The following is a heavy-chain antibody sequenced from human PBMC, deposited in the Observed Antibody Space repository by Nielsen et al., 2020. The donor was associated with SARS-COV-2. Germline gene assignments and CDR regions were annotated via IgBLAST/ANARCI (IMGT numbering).Heavy chain of an antibody. CDR2: IYTDGST. J-gene: IGHJ3*01. V-gene: IGHV3-66*01. Sequence: GESLKISCGASGFTISSSFMSWVRQAAGKGLDWVSVIYTDGSTSHADSVKGRFTISRDNSKNTLYLQMNSLRAEDTAVYFCARFGRIVEVGGGVTFPDVFDVWGQGTVVTVSS. CDR1: GFTISSSF. CDR3: ARFGRIVEVGGGVTFPDVFDV. D-gene: IGHD2-21*01.